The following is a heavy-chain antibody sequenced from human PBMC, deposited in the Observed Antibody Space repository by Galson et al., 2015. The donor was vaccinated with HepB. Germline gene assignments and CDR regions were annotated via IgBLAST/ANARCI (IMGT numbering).Heavy chain of an antibody. CDR3: ARETVVRDWVREDTYDY. D-gene: IGHD3-10*01. CDR2: IYGDGSA. CDR1: GFTVSTNY. J-gene: IGHJ4*02. Sequence: SLRLSCAASGFTVSTNYMSWVRQAPGKGLEWVSVIYGDGSAYYTDSVKGRFTISGDNSKNTLYLQMHSLRPEDTAVYYCARETVVRDWVREDTYDYWGQGTLVTVSS. V-gene: IGHV3-66*02.